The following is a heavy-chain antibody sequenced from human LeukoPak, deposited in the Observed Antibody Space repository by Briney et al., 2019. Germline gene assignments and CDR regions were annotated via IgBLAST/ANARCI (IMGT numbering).Heavy chain of an antibody. V-gene: IGHV3-23*01. D-gene: IGHD5-12*01. CDR2: ISGSDGST. J-gene: IGHJ4*02. CDR1: GFTFSSYA. CDR3: AKDRADVVPTMVLDY. Sequence: GGSLRLSCAASGFTFSSYAMSWVRQAPGKGLEWVSAISGSDGSTYYADSVKGRFTISRDNSKNTLYLQMNSLRAEDTAVYYCAKDRADVVPTMVLDYWGQGILVTDSS.